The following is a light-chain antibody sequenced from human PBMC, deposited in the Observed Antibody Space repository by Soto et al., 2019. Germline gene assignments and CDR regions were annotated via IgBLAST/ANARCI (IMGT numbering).Light chain of an antibody. CDR1: QSVNSY. Sequence: EIVLTQSPDTLSLSPGETATLSCRASQSVNSYLAWYQQKVGQAPRLLIYDAYTRATGVAARFTGSGSATDFSLTITSLEPEDFAVYYCQQRSKWPITFGRGTKVEMK. CDR3: QQRSKWPIT. CDR2: DAY. V-gene: IGKV3-11*01. J-gene: IGKJ4*01.